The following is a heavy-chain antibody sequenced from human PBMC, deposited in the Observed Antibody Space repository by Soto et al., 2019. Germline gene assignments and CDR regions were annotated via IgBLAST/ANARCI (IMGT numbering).Heavy chain of an antibody. CDR1: GGTFSSYA. CDR2: IIPIFGTA. CDR3: ARDHKVVRRLTKSGMDV. Sequence: PSVKVSCKASGGTFSSYAISWVRQAPGQGLEWMGGIIPIFGTANYAQKFQGRVTITADESTSTAYMELSSLRSEDTAVYYCARDHKVVRRLTKSGMDVWGQGTTVTVSS. J-gene: IGHJ6*02. V-gene: IGHV1-69*13. D-gene: IGHD3-10*01.